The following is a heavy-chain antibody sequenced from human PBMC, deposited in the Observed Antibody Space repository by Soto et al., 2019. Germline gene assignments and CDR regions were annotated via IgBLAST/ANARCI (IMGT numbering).Heavy chain of an antibody. CDR1: SGTFSSYT. J-gene: IGHJ4*02. V-gene: IGHV1-69*02. D-gene: IGHD2-2*01. CDR3: AMVYCRSTGCSRDY. CDR2: IIPILGIA. Sequence: QVQLVQSGAEVKKPGSSVKVSCKASSGTFSSYTISWVRQAPGQRLEWMGSIIPILGIANDAQMFQGRVTITADKSTSTAYMELSSLRPDDSAVDYCAMVYCRSTGCSRDYCGQGTLVTVSS.